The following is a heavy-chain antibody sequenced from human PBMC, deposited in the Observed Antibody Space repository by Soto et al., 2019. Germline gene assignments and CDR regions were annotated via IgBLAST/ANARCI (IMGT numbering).Heavy chain of an antibody. CDR2: IIPILGTV. D-gene: IGHD3-3*01. Sequence: QVQLVQSGAEVKEPGSSVKVSCKASGGTFSSYSISWVRQAPGQGLEWMGGIIPILGTVKYAQMFQGRLTITADESTSTAYMELSRLKSADTAVYYCATRVSISGVVISWFDPWGRGTLVTVSS. V-gene: IGHV1-69*01. CDR3: ATRVSISGVVISWFDP. J-gene: IGHJ5*01. CDR1: GGTFSSYS.